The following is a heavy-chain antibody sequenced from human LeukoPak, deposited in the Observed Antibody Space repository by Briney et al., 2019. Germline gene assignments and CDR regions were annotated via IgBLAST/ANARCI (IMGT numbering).Heavy chain of an antibody. CDR2: ISYDGSNK. D-gene: IGHD2-15*01. CDR1: GFTFSSYG. V-gene: IGHV3-30*18. Sequence: PGGSLRLSCAASGFTFSSYGMHWVRQAPGKGLEWVAVISYDGSNKYYADSVKGRFTISRDNSKNTLYLQMNSLRAEDTAIYFCAKSRSGVSSCYNYWGQGTLVTVSS. CDR3: AKSRSGVSSCYNY. J-gene: IGHJ4*02.